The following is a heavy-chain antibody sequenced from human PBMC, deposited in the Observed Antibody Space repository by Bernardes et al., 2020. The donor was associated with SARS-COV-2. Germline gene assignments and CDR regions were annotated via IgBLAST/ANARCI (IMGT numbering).Heavy chain of an antibody. J-gene: IGHJ4*02. CDR1: GCTVTSYV. V-gene: IGHV3-23*01. CDR3: VKDHSVGTLGYFDS. Sequence: GASVRLSCAASGCTVTSYVMSWVRQAPGKGLEWVSGSGAGTYYADSVKGRFTMSRDSFKNTVYLQMNSLRVEDTAVYYCVKDHSVGTLGYFDSWGQGTLVTVSS. D-gene: IGHD1-26*01. CDR2: SGAGT.